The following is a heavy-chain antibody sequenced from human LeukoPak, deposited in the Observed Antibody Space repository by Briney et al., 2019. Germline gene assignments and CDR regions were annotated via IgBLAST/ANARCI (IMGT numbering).Heavy chain of an antibody. CDR2: IYTSGST. J-gene: IGHJ5*02. D-gene: IGHD2-21*02. CDR1: GGSISSSSYY. Sequence: SETLSLTCTVSGGSISSSSYYWSWIRQPAGKGLEWIGRIYTSGSTNYNPSLKSRVTMSVDTSKNQFSLKLSSVTAADTAVYYCARDNIVVVTASPMFDPWGQGTLVTVSS. V-gene: IGHV4-61*02. CDR3: ARDNIVVVTASPMFDP.